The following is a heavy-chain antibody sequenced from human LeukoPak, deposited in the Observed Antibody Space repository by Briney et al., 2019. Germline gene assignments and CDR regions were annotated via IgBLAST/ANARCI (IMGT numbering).Heavy chain of an antibody. V-gene: IGHV3-23*01. CDR2: ISGSGGST. CDR3: ANYCSYCPFDP. Sequence: GGSLRLSCAASGFTFSSYAMSWVRQAPGKGLEWVSAISGSGGSTYYADSVKGRFTISRDNSKNTLYLQMNSLRAEDTAVYCCANYCSYCPFDPWGQGTLVTVSS. D-gene: IGHD2-15*01. CDR1: GFTFSSYA. J-gene: IGHJ5*02.